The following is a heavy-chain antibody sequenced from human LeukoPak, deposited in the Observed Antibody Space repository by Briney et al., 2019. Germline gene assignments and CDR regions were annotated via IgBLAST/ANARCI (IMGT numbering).Heavy chain of an antibody. Sequence: ASVNVSCKASGYTFSIYGISWGRQAPGQGLEWMGWISAYNGNTNYAQKLQGRVTMTTDTSTSTAYVELRSLRSDDTAVYYCARDNLRNYYYVMDVWGQGTTVTVSS. V-gene: IGHV1-18*01. CDR3: ARDNLRNYYYVMDV. D-gene: IGHD1-14*01. J-gene: IGHJ6*02. CDR1: GYTFSIYG. CDR2: ISAYNGNT.